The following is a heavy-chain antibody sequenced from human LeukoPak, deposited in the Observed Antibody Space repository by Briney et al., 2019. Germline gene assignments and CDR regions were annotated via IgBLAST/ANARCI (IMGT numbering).Heavy chain of an antibody. CDR3: ARDRGGRYYYYYGMDV. CDR1: GFTFSSYW. J-gene: IGHJ6*02. V-gene: IGHV3-74*03. CDR2: INNDGSST. D-gene: IGHD6-25*01. Sequence: GGSLRLSCAASGFTFSSYWMHWVRQAPREGLVWVSRINNDGSSTKYADSVKGRFTISRDNANNTLYLQMNSLRAEDTAVYYCARDRGGRYYYYYGMDVWGQGTTVTVSS.